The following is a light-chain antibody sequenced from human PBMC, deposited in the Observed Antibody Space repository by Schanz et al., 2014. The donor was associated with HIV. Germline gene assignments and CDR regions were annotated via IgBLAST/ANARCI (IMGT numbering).Light chain of an antibody. V-gene: IGLV2-11*01. CDR1: SSDVGSYNY. CDR3: QSYDKSLRVVV. CDR2: DVT. Sequence: SALTQPRSVSGSPGQSVTISCTGTSSDVGSYNYSPWYQQHPGIAPKLMIYDVTTRPSGVSNRFSGSKSGNTASLTVSGLQADDEADYYCQSYDKSLRVVVFGGGTKVTVL. J-gene: IGLJ2*01.